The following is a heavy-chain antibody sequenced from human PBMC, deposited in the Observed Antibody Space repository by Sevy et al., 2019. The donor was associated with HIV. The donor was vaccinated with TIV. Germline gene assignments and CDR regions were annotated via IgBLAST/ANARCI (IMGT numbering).Heavy chain of an antibody. CDR2: ISSSSSYI. D-gene: IGHD6-13*01. V-gene: IGHV3-21*01. Sequence: GGSLRLSCAASGFTFSSYSMNWVRQAPGKGLEWVSSISSSSSYIYYADSVKGRFTISRDNAKNSLYLQMNSLRAEDTAVYYCARDQKYSSSWYGDYYYYYMDVWGKGTTVTVSS. J-gene: IGHJ6*03. CDR3: ARDQKYSSSWYGDYYYYYMDV. CDR1: GFTFSSYS.